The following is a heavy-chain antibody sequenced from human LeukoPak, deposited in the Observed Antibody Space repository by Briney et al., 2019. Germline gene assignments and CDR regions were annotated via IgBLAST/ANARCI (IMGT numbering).Heavy chain of an antibody. V-gene: IGHV3-74*01. CDR2: IRSDGSDT. J-gene: IGHJ4*02. D-gene: IGHD3-22*01. CDR3: ARDSDYYDSSGYYPYYFDY. Sequence: GGSLRLSCAASGFTFSDTWMHWVRQAPGEGLVWVSRIRSDGSDTRYAESVKGRFTISRDNAKNSLYLQMNSLRAEDTAVYYCARDSDYYDSSGYYPYYFDYWGQGTLVTVSS. CDR1: GFTFSDTW.